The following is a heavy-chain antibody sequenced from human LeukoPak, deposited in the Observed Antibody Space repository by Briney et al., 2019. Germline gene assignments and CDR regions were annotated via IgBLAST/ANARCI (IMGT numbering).Heavy chain of an antibody. CDR3: ARDGAPYGSGSYYNDY. D-gene: IGHD3-10*01. CDR1: GGTFSSYA. V-gene: IGHV1-69*04. Sequence: ASVKVSCKASGGTFSSYAISWVRQAPGQGLEWMGRIIPILGIANYAQKFQGRVTITADKSTSTAYMELSSLRSEDTAVYYCARDGAPYGSGSYYNDYWGQETLVTVSS. J-gene: IGHJ4*02. CDR2: IIPILGIA.